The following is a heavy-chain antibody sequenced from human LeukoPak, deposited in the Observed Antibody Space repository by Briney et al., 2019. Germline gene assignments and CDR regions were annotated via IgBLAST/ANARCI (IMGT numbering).Heavy chain of an antibody. Sequence: GGSLRLSCAASGFTFDDHAMHWVRQAPGKGLEWVSGISWNGGTIVYADSVKGRFTISRDNAKNSLYLQMNSLRLEDTALYYCATSYTSIAATGSTDFDFWGQGILVTVSS. J-gene: IGHJ4*02. D-gene: IGHD6-13*01. CDR2: ISWNGGTI. CDR1: GFTFDDHA. V-gene: IGHV3-9*01. CDR3: ATSYTSIAATGSTDFDF.